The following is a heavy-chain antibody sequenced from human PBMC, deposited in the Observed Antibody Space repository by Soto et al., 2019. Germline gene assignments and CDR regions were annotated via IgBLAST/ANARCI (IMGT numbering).Heavy chain of an antibody. D-gene: IGHD6-13*01. Sequence: GGSLRLSCAASGFTFSSYAMHWVRQAPGKGLEWVAVISYDGSNKYYADSVKGRFTISRDNSKNTLYLQMNSLRAEDTAVYYCAREKHPPGIAAAGAVDYYYYYGMDVWGQGTTVTVSS. CDR2: ISYDGSNK. CDR1: GFTFSSYA. CDR3: AREKHPPGIAAAGAVDYYYYYGMDV. V-gene: IGHV3-30-3*01. J-gene: IGHJ6*02.